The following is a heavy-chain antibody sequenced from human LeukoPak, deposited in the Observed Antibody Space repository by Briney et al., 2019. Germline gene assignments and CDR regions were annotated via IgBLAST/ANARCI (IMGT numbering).Heavy chain of an antibody. CDR1: GGTFSSYA. J-gene: IGHJ4*02. Sequence: ASVKVSCKASGGTFSSYAISWARQAPRQGLEWMGGIIPIFGTANYAQKFQGRVTITTDESTSTAYMELSSLRSEDTAVYYCARNYDSSGLDYWGQGTLVTVSS. CDR3: ARNYDSSGLDY. V-gene: IGHV1-69*05. D-gene: IGHD3-22*01. CDR2: IIPIFGTA.